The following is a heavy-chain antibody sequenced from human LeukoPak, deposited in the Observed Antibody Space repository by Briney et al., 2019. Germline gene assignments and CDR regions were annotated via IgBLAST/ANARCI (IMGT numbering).Heavy chain of an antibody. CDR3: AKDTSAWWYHRAYMNV. Sequence: GGSLRLSCAAPGFTFSDYAMSWVRQAPGGGLEWVSAISGSGDKTFHADSVKGRFTTPRDNSKNTLSLQMSSLRVEDSAVYFCAKDTSAWWYHRAYMNVWGTGTTVTVSS. J-gene: IGHJ6*03. CDR1: GFTFSDYA. CDR2: ISGSGDKT. D-gene: IGHD2-15*01. V-gene: IGHV3-23*01.